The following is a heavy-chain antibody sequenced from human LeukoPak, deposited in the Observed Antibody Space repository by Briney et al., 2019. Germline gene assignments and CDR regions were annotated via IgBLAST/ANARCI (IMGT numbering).Heavy chain of an antibody. CDR3: ARDCTDNSCPGHDAFDF. CDR2: ISYDGSDK. V-gene: IGHV3-30*03. D-gene: IGHD2-8*02. CDR1: GFTFSSYG. Sequence: PGGSLRLSCAASGFTFSSYGMHWVRQAPGKGLEWVAVISYDGSDKYYADSVKGRFTISRDNSKNTLYLQMNSLRAEDTAVYYCARDCTDNSCPGHDAFDFWGQGTMVTVSS. J-gene: IGHJ3*01.